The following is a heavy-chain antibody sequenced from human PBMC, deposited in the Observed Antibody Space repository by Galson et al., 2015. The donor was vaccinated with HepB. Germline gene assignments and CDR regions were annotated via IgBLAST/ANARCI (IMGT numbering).Heavy chain of an antibody. V-gene: IGHV3-30*04. J-gene: IGHJ4*02. CDR2: MSYDGSNK. CDR1: GFIFSIYA. D-gene: IGHD3-22*01. CDR3: ARGNKFFYDSSGYRLDS. Sequence: SLRLSCAASGFIFSIYAMHWVRQAPGKGLEWVAVMSYDGSNKYYADSVKGRFTISRDNSKKTLYLQMNSLRAGDTAVYYCARGNKFFYDSSGYRLDSWGQGTPVTVSS.